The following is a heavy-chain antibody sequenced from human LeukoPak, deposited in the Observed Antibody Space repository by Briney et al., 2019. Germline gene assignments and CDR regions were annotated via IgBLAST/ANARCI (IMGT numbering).Heavy chain of an antibody. V-gene: IGHV3-30*18. CDR3: AKDPNRYDSSIYYCAY. J-gene: IGHJ4*02. CDR1: GFSFRTYG. Sequence: GGSLRLSCAASGFSFRTYGMHWVRQAPGKGLEWVAVISYDGSNKYYADSVKGRFTISRDNSKNTLYLHMNRLRAEDTAVYYCAKDPNRYDSSIYYCAYWGQGTLVTVSS. D-gene: IGHD3-22*01. CDR2: ISYDGSNK.